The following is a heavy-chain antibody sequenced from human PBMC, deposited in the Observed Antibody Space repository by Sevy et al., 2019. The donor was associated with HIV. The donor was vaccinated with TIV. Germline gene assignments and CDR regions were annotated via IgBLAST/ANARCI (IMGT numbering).Heavy chain of an antibody. CDR3: ARAPPTVVVPAAPSWFDP. CDR1: GGSFSGYY. D-gene: IGHD2-2*01. J-gene: IGHJ5*02. Sequence: SETLSLTCAVYGGSFSGYYWNWIRQPPGKGLEWIGEINHSGSTNYNPSLKSRVTISVDTSKNQFSLKLSSVTAADTAVYYCARAPPTVVVPAAPSWFDPWGQGTPVTVSS. V-gene: IGHV4-34*01. CDR2: INHSGST.